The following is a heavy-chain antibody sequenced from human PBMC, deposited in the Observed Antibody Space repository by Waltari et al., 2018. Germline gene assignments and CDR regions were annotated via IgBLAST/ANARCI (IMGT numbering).Heavy chain of an antibody. CDR2: FYNSGTT. V-gene: IGHV4-59*01. CDR3: AGGGQWLAFDY. Sequence: QVHLQESGPGLVKPSETLSLTCTVSGGSISSYSWCWIRQAPGKGLEWIGTFYNSGTTNYHPALESRITISVDTSKNQISRKVNSMTAADTAVYYCAGGGQWLAFDYWDQGSLVTVSS. J-gene: IGHJ4*02. CDR1: GGSISSYS. D-gene: IGHD6-19*01.